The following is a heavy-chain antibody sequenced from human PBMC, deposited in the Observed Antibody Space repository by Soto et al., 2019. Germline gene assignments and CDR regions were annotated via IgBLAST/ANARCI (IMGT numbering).Heavy chain of an antibody. CDR1: GYTFTSYD. D-gene: IGHD4-17*01. Sequence: ASVKVSCKASGYTFTSYDINWVRQATGQGLEWMGWMNPNSGNTGYAQKFQGRVTMTRNTSISTAYMELSSLRSEDTAVYYCARGPPAYYGDYVPYREQYYYYMDVWGKGTTVTVSS. V-gene: IGHV1-8*01. CDR2: MNPNSGNT. CDR3: ARGPPAYYGDYVPYREQYYYYMDV. J-gene: IGHJ6*03.